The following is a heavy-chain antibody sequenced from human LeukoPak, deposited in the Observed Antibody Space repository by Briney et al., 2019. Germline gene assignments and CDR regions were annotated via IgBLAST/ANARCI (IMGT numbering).Heavy chain of an antibody. CDR1: GGSISSGDYY. Sequence: SQTLSLTCTVSGGSISSGDYYWSWIRQPPGKGLEWIGYIYYSGSTYYNPSLKSPVIISVDTSKNQFSLKLSSVTAADTAVYYCASFWVGYCSSTSCLRPDYWGQGTLVTVSS. CDR2: IYYSGST. J-gene: IGHJ4*02. D-gene: IGHD2-2*01. CDR3: ASFWVGYCSSTSCLRPDY. V-gene: IGHV4-30-4*01.